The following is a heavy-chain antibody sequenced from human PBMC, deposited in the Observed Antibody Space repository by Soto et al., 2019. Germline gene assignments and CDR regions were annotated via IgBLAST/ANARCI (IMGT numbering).Heavy chain of an antibody. V-gene: IGHV3-21*01. CDR2: ISSSSSYI. Sequence: SGGGLVTPGGSLRLSCAASGFTFSSYSMNWVRQAPGTGLEWVSSISSSSSYIYYADSVKGRFTISRDNAKNSLYLQMNSLRAEDTAVYYCARDQPGYSYGYGLGYWGQGTLVTVSS. CDR1: GFTFSSYS. D-gene: IGHD5-18*01. CDR3: ARDQPGYSYGYGLGY. J-gene: IGHJ4*02.